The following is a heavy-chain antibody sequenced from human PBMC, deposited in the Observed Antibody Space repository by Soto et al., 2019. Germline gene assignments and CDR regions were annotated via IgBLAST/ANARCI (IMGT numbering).Heavy chain of an antibody. CDR2: IYTGGST. V-gene: IGHV4-4*07. Sequence: SETLSLTCTVSGGSISNYYWSWIRQPAGKGLEWIGRIYTGGSTNYNPSLKSRVTMSTDTSKNQFSLRLTPVIAADTAVYYCARASVGPPGGGSCIMPFDCWGQGALGTV. D-gene: IGHD2-15*01. J-gene: IGHJ4*02. CDR3: ARASVGPPGGGSCIMPFDC. CDR1: GGSISNYY.